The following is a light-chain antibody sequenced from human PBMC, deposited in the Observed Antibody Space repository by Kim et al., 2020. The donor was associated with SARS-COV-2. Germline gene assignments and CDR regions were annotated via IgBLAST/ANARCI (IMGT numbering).Light chain of an antibody. V-gene: IGLV3-1*01. J-gene: IGLJ2*01. CDR2: EDS. CDR1: QLGDKY. Sequence: SYELTQPPSVSVSPGQTASITCSGDQLGDKYACWYQQKPGQSPVLVIYEDSKRPSRIPERFSGSNSGNTATLTISGTQTMDEADYYCQAWDSSTVVFGGGTQLTVL. CDR3: QAWDSSTVV.